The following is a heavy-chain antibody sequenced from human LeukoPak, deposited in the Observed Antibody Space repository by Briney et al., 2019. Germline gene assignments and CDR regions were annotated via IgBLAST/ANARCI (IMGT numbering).Heavy chain of an antibody. CDR1: GGSISSYY. J-gene: IGHJ6*02. CDR2: IYYSGNT. CDR3: ARVPRLGYYYYGMDV. V-gene: IGHV4-59*12. Sequence: PSETLSLTCTVSGGSISSYYWSWIRQPPGKGLEWIGYIYYSGNTNYNPSLKSRVTISVDKSKNQFSLKLSSVTAADTAVYYCARVPRLGYYYYGMDVWGQGTTVTVSS. D-gene: IGHD6-19*01.